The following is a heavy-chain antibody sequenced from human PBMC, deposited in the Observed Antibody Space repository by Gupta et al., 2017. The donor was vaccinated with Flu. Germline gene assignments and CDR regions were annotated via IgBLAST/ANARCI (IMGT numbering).Heavy chain of an antibody. CDR3: AREQGTERFDF. J-gene: IGHJ4*01. V-gene: IGHV3-33*01. D-gene: IGHD3/OR15-3a*01. CDR1: GFTFSHYG. Sequence: VHLVEAGGGVVQPGRSLRLSCAVSGFTFSHYGMHWVRQAPGKGLEWVALIWYDGTNKYYADSVKGRFTISRDNSNNTVYLQINSLRVEDTAVYYCAREQGTERFDFWGQGTLVTVSS. CDR2: IWYDGTNK.